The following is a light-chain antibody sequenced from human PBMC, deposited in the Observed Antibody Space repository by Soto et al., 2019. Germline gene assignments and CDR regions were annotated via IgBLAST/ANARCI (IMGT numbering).Light chain of an antibody. Sequence: AVLTEPRSESGKPGQGVTISCYGSNSNIGSNTVNWYQQLPGTAPKLLIYYDNLRPSGVPDRISGSKSGTSASLVISGLQSDDEADYYCAAWDDSLNGRVFGTGTKVTVL. CDR3: AAWDDSLNGRV. CDR2: YDN. J-gene: IGLJ1*01. CDR1: NSNIGSNT. V-gene: IGLV1-44*01.